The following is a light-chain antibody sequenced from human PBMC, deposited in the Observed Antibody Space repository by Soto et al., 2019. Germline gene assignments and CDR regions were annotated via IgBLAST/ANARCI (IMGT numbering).Light chain of an antibody. J-gene: IGKJ1*01. CDR1: QSVSNNY. CDR3: QQYDSSSLWT. CDR2: GAS. Sequence: IVLTQSPGTLSLSPGERATLSCRASQSVSNNYLAWYQQKPGQAPRLLIYGASRRATGIPDRFSGSGSGTDFTLTISRLEPEDFAVYYCQQYDSSSLWTFGQGTKVEIK. V-gene: IGKV3-20*01.